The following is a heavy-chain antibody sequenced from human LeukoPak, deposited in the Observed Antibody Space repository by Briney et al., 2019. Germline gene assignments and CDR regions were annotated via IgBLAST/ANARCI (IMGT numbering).Heavy chain of an antibody. V-gene: IGHV3-7*05. CDR3: TTSLAGAVTAVYPLDN. D-gene: IGHD2-21*02. CDR1: GFTFSNYW. Sequence: PGGSLRLSGAASGFTFSNYWMSWVRQAPGKGLEWVAHINQDGSEKYYVDSVKGRFTISRDDAKNSLYLQMNSLRAEDTAVYYCTTSLAGAVTAVYPLDNWGQGTLVTVSS. J-gene: IGHJ4*02. CDR2: INQDGSEK.